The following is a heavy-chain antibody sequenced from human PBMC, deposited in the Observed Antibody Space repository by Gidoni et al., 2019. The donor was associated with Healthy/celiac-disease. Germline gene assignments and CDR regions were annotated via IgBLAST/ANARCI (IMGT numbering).Heavy chain of an antibody. Sequence: EVQLVESGGGLVQPGRSLRLSCAASGFTFDDYAMHWVRQAPGKGLEWVSGISWNSGSRGYSDSVKGRFTISRDNAKNSLYLQMNSLRAEDTALYYCAKDRGYSWGQGTLVTVSS. CDR1: GFTFDDYA. CDR2: ISWNSGSR. J-gene: IGHJ5*02. D-gene: IGHD6-13*01. V-gene: IGHV3-9*01. CDR3: AKDRGYS.